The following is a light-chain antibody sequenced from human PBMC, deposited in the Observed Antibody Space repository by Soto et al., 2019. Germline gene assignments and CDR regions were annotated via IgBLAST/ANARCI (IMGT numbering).Light chain of an antibody. CDR2: TAV. J-gene: IGKJ1*01. Sequence: DVQMTQSPSSLSASVGDRVTITCRASQDISNYLAWYQQKPGKVPKLLIYTAVILQSGVPSWFSGSRSGTDFTLTISSLQPEDVATYYCQKYISAPWTFGQGSKVDIK. CDR3: QKYISAPWT. V-gene: IGKV1-27*01. CDR1: QDISNY.